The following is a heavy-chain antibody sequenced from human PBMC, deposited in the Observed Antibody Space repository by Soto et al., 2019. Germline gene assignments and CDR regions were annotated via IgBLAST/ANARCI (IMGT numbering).Heavy chain of an antibody. CDR1: GGSISSSSYY. V-gene: IGHV4-39*01. CDR3: ARQGYSSGWYGYYYYYGMDV. CDR2: IYYSGST. D-gene: IGHD6-19*01. Sequence: PSETLSLTCTVSGGSISSSSYYWGWIRQPPGKGLEWIGSIYYSGSTYYNPSLKGRVTISVDTSKNQFSLKLSSVTAADTAVYYCARQGYSSGWYGYYYYYGMDVWGQGTTVTVSS. J-gene: IGHJ6*02.